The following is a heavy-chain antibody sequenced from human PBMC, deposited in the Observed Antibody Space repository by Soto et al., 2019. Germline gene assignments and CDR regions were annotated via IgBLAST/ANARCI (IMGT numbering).Heavy chain of an antibody. CDR1: GFNFNNYA. CDR3: AKYLNFVGVKPTFDH. V-gene: IGHV3-23*01. CDR2: LSGSGGTT. D-gene: IGHD1-7*01. Sequence: EVELLESGGGLVQPGGSLRLSCSASGFNFNNYAMNWVRQAPGKGLEWVSVLSGSGGTTYYSDSVSGRFINSRDNSKNMLFLPMNSLRADDTAIYYCAKYLNFVGVKPTFDHWGQGTLVTVSS. J-gene: IGHJ4*02.